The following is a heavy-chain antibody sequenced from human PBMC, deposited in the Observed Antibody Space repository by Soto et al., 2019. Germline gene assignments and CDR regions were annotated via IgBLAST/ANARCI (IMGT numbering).Heavy chain of an antibody. Sequence: SETLSLTCAVYGGSFSGYYWSWIRQPRGKGLEWIGEINHSGSTNYNPSLKSRVTISVDTSKNQFSLKLSSVTAADTAVYYCARRPLKYQLLSRYFDYWGQGTLVTVSS. J-gene: IGHJ4*02. V-gene: IGHV4-34*01. CDR2: INHSGST. D-gene: IGHD2-2*01. CDR1: GGSFSGYY. CDR3: ARRPLKYQLLSRYFDY.